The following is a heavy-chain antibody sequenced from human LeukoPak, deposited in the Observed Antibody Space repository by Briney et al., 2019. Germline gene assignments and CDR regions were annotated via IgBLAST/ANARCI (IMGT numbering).Heavy chain of an antibody. D-gene: IGHD3-10*01. Sequence: GGSLRLSCAASGFTFISYSMHWVLQDPGKGMEWVSHISRSSSDIYYADSVKGRYTISRDNAKNSLYLQMNSLSDEDTAMYYCVRGGSDCWGQGTLVTVSS. J-gene: IGHJ4*02. CDR2: ISRSSSDI. CDR3: VRGGSDC. CDR1: GFTFISYS. V-gene: IGHV3-48*02.